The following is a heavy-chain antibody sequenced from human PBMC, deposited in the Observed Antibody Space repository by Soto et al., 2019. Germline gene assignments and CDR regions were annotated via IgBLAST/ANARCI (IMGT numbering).Heavy chain of an antibody. CDR1: GYTFTSYA. J-gene: IGHJ4*02. Sequence: ASXKVSCKASGYTFTSYAMHWVRQAPGQRLEWMGWINAGNGNTKYSQKFQGRVTITRDTSASTAYMELSSLRSEDTAVYYCARERGYSGYAFWGQGTLVTVSS. CDR2: INAGNGNT. V-gene: IGHV1-3*01. CDR3: ARERGYSGYAF. D-gene: IGHD5-12*01.